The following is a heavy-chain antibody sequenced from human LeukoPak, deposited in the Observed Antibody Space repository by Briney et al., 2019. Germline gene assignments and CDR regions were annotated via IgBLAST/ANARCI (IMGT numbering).Heavy chain of an antibody. J-gene: IGHJ4*02. D-gene: IGHD4-17*01. V-gene: IGHV3-21*04. CDR1: GFTFSSYS. CDR3: AKDHGGLSDYPTFDY. CDR2: ISSSSSYI. Sequence: GGSLRLSCAASGFTFSSYSMNWVRQAPGKGLEWVSSISSSSSYIYYADSVKGRFTISRDNSKNTLYLQMNSLRAEDTAVYYCAKDHGGLSDYPTFDYWGQRTLVTVSS.